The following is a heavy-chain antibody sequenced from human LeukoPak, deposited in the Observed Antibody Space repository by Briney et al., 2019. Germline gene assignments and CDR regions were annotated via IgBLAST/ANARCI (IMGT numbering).Heavy chain of an antibody. CDR1: AFTFSSYA. Sequence: GGSLRLSCAASAFTFSSYAMSWVRQAPGKGLEWVSTINISGGSAYYADSVKGRFTISRDNSKNTLYLQMNNLRAEDTAVYYCAIDLGRDGSEIFDYWGQGTQVTVSS. CDR2: INISGGSA. J-gene: IGHJ4*02. V-gene: IGHV3-23*01. D-gene: IGHD5-24*01. CDR3: AIDLGRDGSEIFDY.